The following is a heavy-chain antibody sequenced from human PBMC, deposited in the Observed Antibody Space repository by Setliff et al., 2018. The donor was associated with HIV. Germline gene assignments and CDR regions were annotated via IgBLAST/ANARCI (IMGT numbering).Heavy chain of an antibody. CDR2: ISSSSSYT. D-gene: IGHD3-22*01. CDR3: ARASYYYDSSGWVDY. Sequence: LRLSCAASGFTFSDYYMSWMRQAPGKGLEWVSYISSSSSYTNYADSVKGRFTISRDNAKNSLYLQMNSLRAEDTAVYYCARASYYYDSSGWVDYWGQGTLVTVSS. J-gene: IGHJ4*02. CDR1: GFTFSDYY. V-gene: IGHV3-11*03.